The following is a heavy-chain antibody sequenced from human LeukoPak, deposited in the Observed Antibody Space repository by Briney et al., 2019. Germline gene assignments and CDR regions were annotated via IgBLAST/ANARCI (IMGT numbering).Heavy chain of an antibody. Sequence: PGGSLRLSCAASGFTFSSYSMNWVRQAPGKGLEWVSSISSSSSYIYYADSVKGRFTISRDNAKNSLYLQMNSLRAEDTAVYYCARDRPQAIQPFIWFDPWGQGTLVTVSS. CDR1: GFTFSSYS. J-gene: IGHJ5*02. V-gene: IGHV3-21*01. CDR2: ISSSSSYI. CDR3: ARDRPQAIQPFIWFDP. D-gene: IGHD3-10*01.